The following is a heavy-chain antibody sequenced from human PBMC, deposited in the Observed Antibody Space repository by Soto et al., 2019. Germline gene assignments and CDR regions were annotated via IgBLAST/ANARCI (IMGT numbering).Heavy chain of an antibody. Sequence: GGSLRLSCAASGFTFSSYAMSWVRQAPGKGLEWVSAISGSGGSTYYADSVKGRFTISRDNSKNTLYLQMNSLRAEDTAVYYCAKARTEYYDFWSEYYFDYWGQGTLVTVSS. V-gene: IGHV3-23*01. D-gene: IGHD3-3*01. J-gene: IGHJ4*02. CDR3: AKARTEYYDFWSEYYFDY. CDR1: GFTFSSYA. CDR2: ISGSGGST.